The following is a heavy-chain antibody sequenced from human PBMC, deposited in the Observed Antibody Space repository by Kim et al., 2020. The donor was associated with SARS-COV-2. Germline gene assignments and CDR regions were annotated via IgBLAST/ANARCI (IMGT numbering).Heavy chain of an antibody. V-gene: IGHV6-1*01. CDR2: TYYRSKWYN. J-gene: IGHJ6*02. CDR3: ARGVTLTGTTYYYYGMDV. CDR1: GDSVSSNSAA. Sequence: SQTLSLTCAISGDSVSSNSAAWNWIRQSPSRGLEWLGRTYYRSKWYNDYAVSVKSRITINPDTSKNQFSLQLNSVTPEDTAVYYCARGVTLTGTTYYYYGMDVWGQGTTVTVSS. D-gene: IGHD1-7*01.